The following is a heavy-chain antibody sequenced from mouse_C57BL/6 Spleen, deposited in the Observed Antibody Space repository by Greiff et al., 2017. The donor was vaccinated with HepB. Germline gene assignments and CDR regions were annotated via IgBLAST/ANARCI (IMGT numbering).Heavy chain of an antibody. CDR1: GYTFTSYW. Sequence: VKLQQPGAELVKPGASVKMSCKASGYTFTSYWITWVKQRPGQGLEWIGDIYPGSGSTNYNEKFKSKATLTVDTSSSTAYMQLSSLTSEDSAVYYCARSYGSYYAMDYWGQGTSVTVSS. V-gene: IGHV1-55*01. CDR2: IYPGSGST. CDR3: ARSYGSYYAMDY. D-gene: IGHD1-1*02. J-gene: IGHJ4*01.